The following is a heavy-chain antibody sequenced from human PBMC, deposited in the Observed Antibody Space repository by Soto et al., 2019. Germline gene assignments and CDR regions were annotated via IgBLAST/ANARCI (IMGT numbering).Heavy chain of an antibody. CDR2: ISISSTYI. CDR1: GFKLSDHN. CDR3: ARDYSSASYDY. J-gene: IGHJ4*02. D-gene: IGHD3-22*01. V-gene: IGHV3-21*01. Sequence: PGGSLRLSCAASGFKLSDHNMNWVRQAPGKGLEWVSSISISSTYIYYADSVKGRFTISRDNAKNSLYLQMHSLRGEDTAVYYCARDYSSASYDYWGQGSLVTVSS.